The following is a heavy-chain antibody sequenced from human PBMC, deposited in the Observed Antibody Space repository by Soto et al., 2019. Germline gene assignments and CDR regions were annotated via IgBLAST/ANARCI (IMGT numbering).Heavy chain of an antibody. CDR2: ISASGDRT. D-gene: IGHD3-10*01. CDR1: GFAFSSHA. Sequence: EVQLLESGGGLVQPGGSLRLSCAASGFAFSSHAMNWVRQAPGKGLEWVTAISASGDRTYYADSVNGRFTISRDNAKSTLYLQMNSLGAEDWAVYYCAKDSPKNSGSRVEYFQHWGQGTLVTVSS. V-gene: IGHV3-23*01. J-gene: IGHJ1*01. CDR3: AKDSPKNSGSRVEYFQH.